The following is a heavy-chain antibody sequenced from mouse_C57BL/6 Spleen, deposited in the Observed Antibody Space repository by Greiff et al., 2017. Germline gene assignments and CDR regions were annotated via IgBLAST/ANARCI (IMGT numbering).Heavy chain of an antibody. J-gene: IGHJ3*01. V-gene: IGHV1-82*01. CDR3: ARSGEYSNYAWFAY. CDR2: LYPGDGAT. D-gene: IGHD2-5*01. Sequence: QVQLQQSGPELVKPGASVKISCTASGYAFSSSWMHWVKQGPGKGLEWIGRLYPGDGATNYNGTFKGKATLTADSSSSTAYMQLSSLSSEDSAVYFCARSGEYSNYAWFAYWGQGTLVTVSA. CDR1: GYAFSSSW.